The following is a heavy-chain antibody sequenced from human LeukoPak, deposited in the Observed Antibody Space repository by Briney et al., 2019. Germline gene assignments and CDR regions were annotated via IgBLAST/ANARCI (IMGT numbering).Heavy chain of an antibody. Sequence: GGSLRLSCAASGFTCSNYAMSWVRQGPGKGLEWVSAISGSGGSTYYADSVTGRFTISRDNSKNTLYLQMNSLRAEDPAVYYCAKDSHFVVVQAANDYWGQGTLVTVSS. CDR3: AKDSHFVVVQAANDY. V-gene: IGHV3-23*01. D-gene: IGHD2-2*01. CDR1: GFTCSNYA. J-gene: IGHJ4*02. CDR2: ISGSGGST.